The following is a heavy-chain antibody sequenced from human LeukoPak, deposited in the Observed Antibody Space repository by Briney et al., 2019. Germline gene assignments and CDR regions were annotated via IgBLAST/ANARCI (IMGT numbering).Heavy chain of an antibody. CDR1: GFSFSAYW. J-gene: IGHJ4*02. CDR3: VRDLVFVWTPGDDFDF. Sequence: GGSLRLSCAASGFSFSAYWMHWVRHAPGKGLEWVARINEDATTIFYADSVKGRFIISRDNTKKSLYLQMNNLSAEDTAVYYCVRDLVFVWTPGDDFDFWGQGTLVIVSS. V-gene: IGHV3-74*01. D-gene: IGHD3-16*01. CDR2: INEDATTI.